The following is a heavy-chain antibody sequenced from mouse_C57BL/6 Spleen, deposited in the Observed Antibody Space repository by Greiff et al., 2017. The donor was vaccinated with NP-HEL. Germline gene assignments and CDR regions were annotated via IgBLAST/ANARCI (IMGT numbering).Heavy chain of an antibody. D-gene: IGHD3-2*02. V-gene: IGHV1-69*01. CDR2: IDPSDSYT. CDR3: AKSPKTAQATGFAY. Sequence: VQLQQPGAELVMPGASVKLSCKASGYTFTSYWMHWVKQRPGQGLEWIGEIDPSDSYTNYNQKFKGKSTLTVDKSSSTAYMQLSSLTSEDSAVYYCAKSPKTAQATGFAYWGQGTLVTVSA. J-gene: IGHJ3*01. CDR1: GYTFTSYW.